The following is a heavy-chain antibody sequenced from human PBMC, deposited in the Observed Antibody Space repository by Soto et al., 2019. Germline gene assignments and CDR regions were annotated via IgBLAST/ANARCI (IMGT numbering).Heavy chain of an antibody. D-gene: IGHD3-16*01. Sequence: VSVKVSCQASGYSFTIYGIAWARQAPGQGLEWMGWINTYNGNTNYAQNLQGRVTLTTDTSTSTAYMELTSLRSNDTAIYYCAMVDVYVTPSPQDVWGQGTTVTVSS. V-gene: IGHV1-18*01. J-gene: IGHJ6*02. CDR1: GYSFTIYG. CDR2: INTYNGNT. CDR3: AMVDVYVTPSPQDV.